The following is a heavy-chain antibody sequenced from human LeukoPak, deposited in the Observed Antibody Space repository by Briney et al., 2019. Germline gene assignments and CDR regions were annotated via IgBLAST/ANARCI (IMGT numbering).Heavy chain of an antibody. D-gene: IGHD6-19*01. V-gene: IGHV3-7*01. CDR2: IKQDGSEK. CDR3: AREGAVAGRYYLDY. CDR1: GFTFSSYW. Sequence: GGSLRLSCAASGFTFSSYWMSWVRQAPGKGLEWVANIKQDGSEKYYVDSVKGRFTISRDNAKNSLYLQMNSLRAEDTAVYYCAREGAVAGRYYLDYWGQGTLVTVSS. J-gene: IGHJ4*02.